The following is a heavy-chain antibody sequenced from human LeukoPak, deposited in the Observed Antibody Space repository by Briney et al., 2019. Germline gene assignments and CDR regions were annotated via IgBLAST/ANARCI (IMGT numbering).Heavy chain of an antibody. CDR2: ISGYNGNT. CDR3: ARDVSDGGWPFDY. Sequence: ASVKVSCKASGYTFTSYGISWVRQAPGQGLEWMAWISGYNGNTNCAQKFQGRVTMTTDTSTSTAYMEVRSLRSDDTAVYYCARDVSDGGWPFDYWGQGTLVTVSS. J-gene: IGHJ4*02. CDR1: GYTFTSYG. V-gene: IGHV1-18*01. D-gene: IGHD6-19*01.